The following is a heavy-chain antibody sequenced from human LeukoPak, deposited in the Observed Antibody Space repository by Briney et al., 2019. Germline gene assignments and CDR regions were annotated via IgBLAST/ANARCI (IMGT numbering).Heavy chain of an antibody. CDR2: ISYDGSNK. D-gene: IGHD3-9*01. Sequence: GGSLRLSCAASGFTFSSYGMHWVRQAPGKGLEWVAVISYDGSNKYYADSVKGRLTISRDNSKNTLYLQMNSLRAEDTAVYYCAKGGYDILTGEDWFDPWGQGTLVTVSS. V-gene: IGHV3-30*18. CDR3: AKGGYDILTGEDWFDP. CDR1: GFTFSSYG. J-gene: IGHJ5*02.